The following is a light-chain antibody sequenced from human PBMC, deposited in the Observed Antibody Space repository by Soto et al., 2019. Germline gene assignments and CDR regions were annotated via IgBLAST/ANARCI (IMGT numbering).Light chain of an antibody. CDR1: QSVSSIY. CDR2: GAS. Sequence: EIVLTQSPGTLSLSPGERATLSCRASQSVSSIYFAWYQQKPGQAPRLLIYGASSRATGIPDRFSGSGSGTDFTLTISRLEPEDFAVYYCQQYGCSPITFGRGTRLEIK. CDR3: QQYGCSPIT. J-gene: IGKJ5*01. V-gene: IGKV3-20*01.